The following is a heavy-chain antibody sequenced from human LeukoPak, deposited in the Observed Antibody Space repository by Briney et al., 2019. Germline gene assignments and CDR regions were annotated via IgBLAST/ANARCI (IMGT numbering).Heavy chain of an antibody. Sequence: KSGGSLRLSCAASGFTFSSYSMNWVRQAPGKGLEWVSSISSSSSYIYYADSVKGRFTISRDNAKNSLYLQMNSLRAEDTAVYYCARDLANNYGDYFFDYWGQGTLVTVSS. D-gene: IGHD4-17*01. CDR3: ARDLANNYGDYFFDY. CDR2: ISSSSSYI. CDR1: GFTFSSYS. J-gene: IGHJ4*02. V-gene: IGHV3-21*01.